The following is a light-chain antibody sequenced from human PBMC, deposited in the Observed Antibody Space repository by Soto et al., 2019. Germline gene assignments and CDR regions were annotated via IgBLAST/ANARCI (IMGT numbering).Light chain of an antibody. Sequence: DIQMTQSPSSLSASVGDEVTITCRASQTIMTYLNWYQLKPGKPPRLLIYAASNFQSGVPSRFSGSGSGTHFTLTISSLQPEDFATYYCQQLHGYPITFGQGTRLEIK. V-gene: IGKV1-39*01. CDR3: QQLHGYPIT. CDR1: QTIMTY. J-gene: IGKJ5*01. CDR2: AAS.